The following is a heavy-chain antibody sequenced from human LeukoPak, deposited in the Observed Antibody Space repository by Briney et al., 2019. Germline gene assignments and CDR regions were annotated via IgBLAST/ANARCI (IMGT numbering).Heavy chain of an antibody. CDR1: GFTFSNNA. CDR2: IGRGGGDT. V-gene: IGHV3-23*01. Sequence: GSLRLSCVVSGFTFSNNAASWFRQAPGEGLEWVSTIGRGGGDTYYADSVRGRFTISKDSSKNTLQMNSLSADDTAMYYCVKHSGGVYGNSDYWGQGTLVTVSS. CDR3: VKHSGGVYGNSDY. D-gene: IGHD1-1*01. J-gene: IGHJ4*02.